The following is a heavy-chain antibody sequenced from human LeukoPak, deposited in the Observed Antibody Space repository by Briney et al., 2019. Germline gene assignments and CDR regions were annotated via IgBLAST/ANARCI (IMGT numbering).Heavy chain of an antibody. CDR2: IYTSGST. CDR1: GGSISSGSYY. CDR3: ARENTDYVWGSYSLDY. V-gene: IGHV4-61*02. D-gene: IGHD3-16*01. J-gene: IGHJ4*02. Sequence: SETLSLTCTVSGGSISSGSYYWSWIRQPAGKGLEWIGRIYTSGSTNYNPSLKSRVTISVDTSKNQFSLKLSSVTAADTAVYYCARENTDYVWGSYSLDYWGQGTLVTVSS.